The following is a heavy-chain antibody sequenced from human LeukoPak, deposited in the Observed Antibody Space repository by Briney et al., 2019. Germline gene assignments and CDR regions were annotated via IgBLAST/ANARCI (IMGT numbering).Heavy chain of an antibody. CDR3: AREWGTVTTYYGMDV. D-gene: IGHD4-11*01. J-gene: IGHJ6*02. V-gene: IGHV3-74*01. Sequence: PGWSLRLSCAASEFTFSSYWMHWARQAPGKGLVWFSRINSDGSSTSYADSVKGRFTISRDNAKNTLYLQMNSLRAEDTAVYYCAREWGTVTTYYGMDVWGQGTTVTVSS. CDR2: INSDGSST. CDR1: EFTFSSYW.